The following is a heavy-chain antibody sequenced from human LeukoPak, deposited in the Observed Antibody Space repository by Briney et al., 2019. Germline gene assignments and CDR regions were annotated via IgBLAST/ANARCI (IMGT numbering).Heavy chain of an antibody. CDR2: IYYTGNT. CDR3: ARRLSGNGDSGGIDI. J-gene: IGHJ3*02. CDR1: GDSISTSKSY. D-gene: IGHD4-17*01. Sequence: SDTLSLTCTVSGDSISTSKSYWGWIRQPPLKGLEWIGSIYYTGNTYYNPSLKSRVTISVDTSKNQFSLKLSSVTAADTAVYYCARRLSGNGDSGGIDIWGQGTMVTVSS. V-gene: IGHV4-39*07.